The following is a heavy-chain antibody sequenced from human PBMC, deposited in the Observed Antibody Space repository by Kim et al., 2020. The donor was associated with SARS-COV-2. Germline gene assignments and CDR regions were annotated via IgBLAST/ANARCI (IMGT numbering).Heavy chain of an antibody. J-gene: IGHJ6*02. V-gene: IGHV4-39*01. CDR3: ARHGPAATYYYGMDV. Sequence: SETLSLTCNVSGGSISSGSYYWGWIRQPPGKGLEWIGSIYYSGSTYYNPSLKSRVTISVDTSKNQFSLKLNSVTAADTAVYYCARHGPAATYYYGMDVWGQGTTVIVSS. D-gene: IGHD6-25*01. CDR2: IYYSGST. CDR1: GGSISSGSYY.